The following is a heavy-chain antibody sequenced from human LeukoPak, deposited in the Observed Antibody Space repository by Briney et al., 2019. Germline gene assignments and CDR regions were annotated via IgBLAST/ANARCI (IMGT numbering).Heavy chain of an antibody. CDR2: TSYDGYDK. CDR1: GFTFNDYA. J-gene: IGHJ4*02. V-gene: IGHV3-30-3*01. D-gene: IGHD6-13*01. CDR3: ARDFFPIVDSTWYEIGY. Sequence: GGSLRLSCAASGFTFNDYAMHWVRQTPGKGLEWVALTSYDGYDKSYADSVRGRFTISRDNSKNTLYLQMDSLRSEDTAVYYCARDFFPIVDSTWYEIGYWGQGTLVTVSS.